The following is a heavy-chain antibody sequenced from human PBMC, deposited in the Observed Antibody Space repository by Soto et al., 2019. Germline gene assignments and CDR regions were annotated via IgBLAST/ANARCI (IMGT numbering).Heavy chain of an antibody. Sequence: QAQLQESGPGLVKPSWTLSLTCAVSSGSISSSNWWSWVRQPPGKGLEWIGEIYHSGCTNYNPSLKSQVTISVDKSKNQFSLKLSSVTAADTAVYYCARVTKYYDILTGYWSYGNWFDPWGQGTVVTVSS. CDR2: IYHSGCT. V-gene: IGHV4-4*02. D-gene: IGHD3-9*01. CDR1: SGSISSSNW. CDR3: ARVTKYYDILTGYWSYGNWFDP. J-gene: IGHJ5*02.